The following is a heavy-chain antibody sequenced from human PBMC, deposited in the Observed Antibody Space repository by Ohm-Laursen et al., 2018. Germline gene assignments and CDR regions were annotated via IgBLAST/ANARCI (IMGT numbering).Heavy chain of an antibody. CDR3: ARGPKDSSGYYFGRSN. D-gene: IGHD3-22*01. Sequence: SLRLSCAASGITFSDCWINWVRQASGEGLVWVSRISGDGSVTSYADSVKGRFTISRDNANKMVYLQMNSLRAEDTAVYYCARGPKDSSGYYFGRSNWGQGTLVTVSS. CDR2: ISGDGSVT. J-gene: IGHJ4*02. CDR1: GITFSDCW. V-gene: IGHV3-74*01.